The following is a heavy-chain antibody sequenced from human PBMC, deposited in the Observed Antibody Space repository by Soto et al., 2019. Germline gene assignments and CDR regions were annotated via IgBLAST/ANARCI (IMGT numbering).Heavy chain of an antibody. CDR1: GGSISSDS. J-gene: IGHJ4*02. CDR3: AGGHSWQLVDY. Sequence: SETLSLTCTVSGGSISSDSWSWIRQPPGKGLEWIGSIYYSGNTNFNPSVQSRVSMSVDTSKNQFSQKMTSVTAADTAVYYSAGGHSWQLVDYWGQGTLVTVSS. D-gene: IGHD6-6*01. CDR2: IYYSGNT. V-gene: IGHV4-59*01.